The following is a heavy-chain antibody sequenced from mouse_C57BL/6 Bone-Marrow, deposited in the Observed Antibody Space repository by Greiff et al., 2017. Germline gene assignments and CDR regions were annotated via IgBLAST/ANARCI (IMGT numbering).Heavy chain of an antibody. J-gene: IGHJ2*01. D-gene: IGHD1-1*01. Sequence: QVQLQQPGAELVMPGASVKLSCKASGYTFTSYWMHWVKQRPGQGLEWIGEIDPSDSYTNYNQKFKGKSTLTVDTSSSTAYMQLSSLTSEDSAVYYCAREDLVRYYCDYWGQGTTLTVSA. CDR2: IDPSDSYT. CDR3: AREDLVRYYCDY. V-gene: IGHV1-69*01. CDR1: GYTFTSYW.